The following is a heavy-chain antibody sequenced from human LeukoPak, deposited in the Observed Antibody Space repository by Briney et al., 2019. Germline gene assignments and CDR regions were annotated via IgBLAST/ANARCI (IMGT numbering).Heavy chain of an antibody. CDR1: GFSFNDYW. Sequence: PGGSLRLSCAASGFSFNDYWMSWVRQAPGKGLEWVAIINKDGSEKYYVDSVKGRFTISRDNAENSLYLQMNSLKAEDTAVYYCGRFTRSGDSVYWGQGTLVTVSS. J-gene: IGHJ4*02. CDR2: INKDGSEK. CDR3: GRFTRSGDSVY. V-gene: IGHV3-7*04. D-gene: IGHD7-27*01.